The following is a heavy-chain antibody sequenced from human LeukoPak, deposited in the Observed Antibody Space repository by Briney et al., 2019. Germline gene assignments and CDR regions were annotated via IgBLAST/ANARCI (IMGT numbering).Heavy chain of an antibody. D-gene: IGHD5-18*01. J-gene: IGHJ4*02. CDR1: GYSISSGCY. CDR2: IYHSGST. Sequence: SETLSLTCAVSGYSISSGCYWGWIRQPPGKGLEWIGSIYHSGSTYYNPSLKSRVTISVDTSKNQFSLKLSSVTAADTAVYYCATSSWIQLWLRFDYWGQGTLVTVSS. V-gene: IGHV4-38-2*01. CDR3: ATSSWIQLWLRFDY.